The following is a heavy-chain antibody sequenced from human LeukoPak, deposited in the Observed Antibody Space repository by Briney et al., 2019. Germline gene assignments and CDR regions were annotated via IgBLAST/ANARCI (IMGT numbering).Heavy chain of an antibody. D-gene: IGHD3-10*01. CDR2: IIPIFGTA. Sequence: ASVKVSCKASGGTFSSYAISWVRQAPGQGLEWMGGIIPIFGTANYAQKFQGRVTITTDESTSTAYMELSSLRSEDTAVYYCARARITMVRGVIGPFDHWGQGTLVTVSS. V-gene: IGHV1-69*05. CDR1: GGTFSSYA. J-gene: IGHJ4*02. CDR3: ARARITMVRGVIGPFDH.